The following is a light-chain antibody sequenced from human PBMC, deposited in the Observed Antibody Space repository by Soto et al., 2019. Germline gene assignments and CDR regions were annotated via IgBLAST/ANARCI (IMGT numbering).Light chain of an antibody. CDR3: AAWDDSRSGLYV. Sequence: QSVLTQPPSASGTPGQRVTISCSGSSSNIGSNYVYWYQQLPGTAPKLLIYRNNQRPSGVPDRLSGYKSGTSASLAISGLRSEDEADYYCAAWDDSRSGLYVFGTGTKLTVL. CDR1: SSNIGSNY. J-gene: IGLJ1*01. CDR2: RNN. V-gene: IGLV1-47*01.